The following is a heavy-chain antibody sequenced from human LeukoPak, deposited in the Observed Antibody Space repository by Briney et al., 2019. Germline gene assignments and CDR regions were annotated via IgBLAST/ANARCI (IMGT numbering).Heavy chain of an antibody. D-gene: IGHD3-10*01. Sequence: ASVKVSCKASGYTFTSYAMNWVRQAPGQGLEWMGWINTNTGNPTYAQGFTGRFVFSLDTSVSTAYLQISSLKAEDTAVYYCARTYYYGSGSYQGLYYFDYWGQGTLVTVSS. V-gene: IGHV7-4-1*02. CDR1: GYTFTSYA. CDR2: INTNTGNP. J-gene: IGHJ4*02. CDR3: ARTYYYGSGSYQGLYYFDY.